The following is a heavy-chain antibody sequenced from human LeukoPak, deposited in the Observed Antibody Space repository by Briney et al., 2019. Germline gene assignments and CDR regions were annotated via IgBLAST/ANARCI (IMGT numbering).Heavy chain of an antibody. Sequence: GRSLRLSCAASGFTFSSYGMHWVRQAPGKGLEWVAFIRYDGSNKYYADSVKGRFTISRDNSKNTLYLQMNSLRAEDTAVYYCAKDFGWSGPEWYFDYWGQGTLVTVSS. D-gene: IGHD3-3*01. CDR3: AKDFGWSGPEWYFDY. CDR2: IRYDGSNK. V-gene: IGHV3-30*02. J-gene: IGHJ4*02. CDR1: GFTFSSYG.